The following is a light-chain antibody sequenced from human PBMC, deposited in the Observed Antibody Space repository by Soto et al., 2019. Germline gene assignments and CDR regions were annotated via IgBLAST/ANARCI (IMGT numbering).Light chain of an antibody. J-gene: IGKJ1*01. Sequence: EIVMTQSPATLSVSPGERATLSCRASQSVSSNLAWYQQKPGQAPRLLIYGASTRATGIPARFSGSGSGTDFTLTISRLEPEDFAVYYCQQYGSWTFGQGTKVDTK. CDR3: QQYGSWT. V-gene: IGKV3-15*01. CDR2: GAS. CDR1: QSVSSN.